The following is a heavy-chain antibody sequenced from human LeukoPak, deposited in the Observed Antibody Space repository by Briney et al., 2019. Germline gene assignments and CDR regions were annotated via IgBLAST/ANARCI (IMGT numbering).Heavy chain of an antibody. CDR3: ARGLIQRAFDI. D-gene: IGHD3-16*01. CDR1: GGTFSNYA. V-gene: IGHV1-69*13. J-gene: IGHJ3*02. CDR2: IIPIFGTA. Sequence: SVKVTCKASGGTFSNYAISWVRQAPGQGLVWMGGIIPIFGTANYTQKFQGRVTITADESTSTAYMELSSLRSEDTAVYYCARGLIQRAFDIWGQGTMVTVSS.